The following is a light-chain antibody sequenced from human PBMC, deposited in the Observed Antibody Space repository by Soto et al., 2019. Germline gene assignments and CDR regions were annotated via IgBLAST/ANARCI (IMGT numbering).Light chain of an antibody. V-gene: IGKV1-5*03. J-gene: IGKJ1*01. CDR3: QNYHSAPWT. CDR1: QTIDSW. Sequence: DIQMTQSHSPLSASVGDSVTITCRASQTIDSWLAWYQQRPGKPPNLLIYKASTLASGVPSRFSGSGSGTDFTLTISSLQPEDVATYYCQNYHSAPWTFGQGTKVDIK. CDR2: KAS.